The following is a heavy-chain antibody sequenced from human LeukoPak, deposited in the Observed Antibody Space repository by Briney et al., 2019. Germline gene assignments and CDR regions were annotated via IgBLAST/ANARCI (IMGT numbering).Heavy chain of an antibody. D-gene: IGHD2-15*01. J-gene: IGHJ5*02. CDR1: GFSLSTSGVG. CDR3: ARLPWVAGP. CDR2: IFWDDDK. V-gene: IGHV2-5*02. Sequence: SAPTLVKPTQTLTLTCTSSGFSLSTSGVGVGWIRQPPGKALEWLALIFWDDDKRYSPSLKSRLTITKDTSKNQVVLTMTNMDPVDTATYYCARLPWVAGPWGQGTLVTVSS.